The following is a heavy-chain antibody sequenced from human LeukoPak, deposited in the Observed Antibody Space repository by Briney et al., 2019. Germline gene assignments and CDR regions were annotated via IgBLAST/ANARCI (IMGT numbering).Heavy chain of an antibody. CDR2: IIPIFRTA. J-gene: IGHJ6*04. V-gene: IGHV1-69*01. CDR1: SYG. D-gene: IGHD2-8*02. CDR3: ARDRRHWSGGMDV. Sequence: SYGISXXRQXPXQXXXWXXVIIPIFRTAHYAQKFHGRVTITAEESTSTAYMELSSLRSEDTAVYYCARDRRHWSGGMDVWGKGTTVTVSS.